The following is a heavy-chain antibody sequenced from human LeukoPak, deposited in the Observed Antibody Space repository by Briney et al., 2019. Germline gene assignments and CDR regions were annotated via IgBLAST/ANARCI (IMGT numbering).Heavy chain of an antibody. D-gene: IGHD3-9*01. V-gene: IGHV3-20*04. CDR1: GFTITTYA. CDR3: ARGGITIFLSYSYMDV. CDR2: INWNGRST. Sequence: PGGSLRLSCAASGFTITTYAMGWVRQAPGKGLEWVSGINWNGRSTVYADSVKGRFTISRDNAKNSLYLQMNSLRAEDTALYYCARGGITIFLSYSYMDVWGKGTTVTVSS. J-gene: IGHJ6*03.